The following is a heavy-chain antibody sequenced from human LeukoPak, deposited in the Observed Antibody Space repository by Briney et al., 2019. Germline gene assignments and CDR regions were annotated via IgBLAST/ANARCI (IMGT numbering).Heavy chain of an antibody. CDR2: INHSGST. J-gene: IGHJ6*03. V-gene: IGHV4-39*07. Sequence: ETLSLTCTVSGGSISNTFYYWGWIRQPPGKGLEWIGEINHSGSTNYNPSLKSRVTISVDTSKNQFSLKLSSVTAADTAVYYCARDPRILRYYYYYMDVWGKGTTVTVSS. CDR3: ARDPRILRYYYYYMDV. CDR1: GGSISNTFYY. D-gene: IGHD4-17*01.